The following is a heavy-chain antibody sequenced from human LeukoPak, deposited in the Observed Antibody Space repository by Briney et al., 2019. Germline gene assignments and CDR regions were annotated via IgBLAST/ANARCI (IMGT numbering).Heavy chain of an antibody. Sequence: GESLKISCKGSGYSLTSYWIAWVRQMPGKGLEWMGIIYPGDSETRYSPSFQGQVTISADKSINTAYLQWSSLKAPDTAMYYCARLLLPAAPYFDPWGQGTLVTVSS. J-gene: IGHJ4*02. CDR1: GYSLTSYW. V-gene: IGHV5-51*01. CDR3: ARLLLPAAPYFDP. D-gene: IGHD2-2*01. CDR2: IYPGDSET.